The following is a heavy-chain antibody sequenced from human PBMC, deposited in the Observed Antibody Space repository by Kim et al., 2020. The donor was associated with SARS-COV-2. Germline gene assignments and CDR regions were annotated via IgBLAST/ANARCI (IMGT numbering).Heavy chain of an antibody. CDR2: TRNKANSYTT. J-gene: IGHJ6*02. Sequence: GGSLRLSCAASGFTFSDHYMDWVRQAPGKGLEWVGRTRNKANSYTTEYAASVKGRFTISRDDSKNSLYLQMNSLKTEDTAVYYCARGLVATVYYYYYGMDVWGQGTTVTVSS. V-gene: IGHV3-72*01. D-gene: IGHD5-12*01. CDR1: GFTFSDHY. CDR3: ARGLVATVYYYYYGMDV.